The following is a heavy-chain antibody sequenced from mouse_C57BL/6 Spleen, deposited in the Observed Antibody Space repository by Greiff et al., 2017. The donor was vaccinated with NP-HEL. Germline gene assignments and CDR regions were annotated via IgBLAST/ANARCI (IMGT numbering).Heavy chain of an antibody. CDR3: ARGAQATLYYAMDY. V-gene: IGHV1-75*01. J-gene: IGHJ4*01. CDR1: GYTFTDYY. CDR2: IFPGSGST. Sequence: QVHVKQSGPELVKPGASVKISCKASGYTFTDYYINWVKQRPGQGLEWIGWIFPGSGSTYYNEKFKGKATLTVDKSSSTAYMLLSSLTSEDSAVYFCARGAQATLYYAMDYWGQGTSVTVSS. D-gene: IGHD3-2*02.